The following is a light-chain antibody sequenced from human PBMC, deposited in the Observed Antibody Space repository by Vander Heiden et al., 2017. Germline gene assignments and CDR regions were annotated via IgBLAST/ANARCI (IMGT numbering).Light chain of an antibody. CDR1: QSTLSSPYHKNY. Sequence: DIVMTPCPDSLAVSLGETATINCTARQSTLSSPYHKNYLAWDQQKPGQSPKLLIYCASTRGAGVPDRFSGSGSATVFPLTSSGLQAEVVAVYYCQLNYVTWTFGQGTKVEIK. CDR2: CAS. CDR3: QLNYVTWT. J-gene: IGKJ1*01. V-gene: IGKV4-1*01.